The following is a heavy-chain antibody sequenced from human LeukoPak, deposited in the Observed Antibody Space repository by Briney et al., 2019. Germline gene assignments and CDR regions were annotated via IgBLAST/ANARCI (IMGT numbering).Heavy chain of an antibody. CDR2: FYYSGST. Sequence: SQTLSLTCAVSGGSISRGGYSWSWIRQPPGKGLEWIGYFYYSGSTYYNPSLKSRVTISVDTSKNQFSLKLSSVTAADTAVYYCARGHDSSGYLYYYYYMDVWGKGTTVTVSS. D-gene: IGHD3-22*01. V-gene: IGHV4-30-4*07. CDR3: ARGHDSSGYLYYYYYMDV. CDR1: GGSISRGGYS. J-gene: IGHJ6*03.